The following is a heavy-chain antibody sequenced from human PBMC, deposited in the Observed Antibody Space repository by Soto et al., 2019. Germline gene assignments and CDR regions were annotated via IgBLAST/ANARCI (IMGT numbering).Heavy chain of an antibody. J-gene: IGHJ3*01. D-gene: IGHD3-16*01. CDR1: GGSFGSSA. Sequence: QVQLVQSGADVKKPGSSVKVSCKTSGGSFGSSAISWLRQAPAQGLEWMGEIIPVFDKANYAQNFQGILTITADELTGTVFMELSSLRSGDTAVYFCARLRRDWGDAFDLWGLGTFVTVSS. CDR2: IIPVFDKA. V-gene: IGHV1-69*01. CDR3: ARLRRDWGDAFDL.